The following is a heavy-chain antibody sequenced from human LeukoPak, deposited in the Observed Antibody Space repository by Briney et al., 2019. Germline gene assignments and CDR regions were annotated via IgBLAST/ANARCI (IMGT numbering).Heavy chain of an antibody. CDR1: GFTFNKYW. V-gene: IGHV3-7*03. CDR3: VRDDGNRTGSTYYDAFDI. J-gene: IGHJ3*02. D-gene: IGHD2/OR15-2a*01. CDR2: VNRDGNEK. Sequence: PGGSLRLSCVASGFTFNKYWMIWVRQAPGKGLEWVANVNRDGNEKHYVDSVEGRFAISRDNAKNSLYLQMNSLRHEDTAVYYCVRDDGNRTGSTYYDAFDIWGQGTLVTVSS.